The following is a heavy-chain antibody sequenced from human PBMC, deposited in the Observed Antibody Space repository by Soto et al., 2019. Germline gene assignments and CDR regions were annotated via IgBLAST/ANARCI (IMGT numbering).Heavy chain of an antibody. CDR2: IIPIFGTA. V-gene: IGHV1-69*13. D-gene: IGHD5-12*01. Sequence: GASVKVSCKASGGTFSSYAISWVRQAPGQGLEWMGGIIPIFGTANYAQKFQGRVTITADESTSTAYMELSSLRSEDTAVYYCARDVTGYVNDAFDIWGQGTMVTVSS. CDR1: GGTFSSYA. J-gene: IGHJ3*02. CDR3: ARDVTGYVNDAFDI.